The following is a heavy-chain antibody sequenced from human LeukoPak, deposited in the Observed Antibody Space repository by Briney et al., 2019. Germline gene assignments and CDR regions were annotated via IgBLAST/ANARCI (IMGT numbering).Heavy chain of an antibody. J-gene: IGHJ3*02. Sequence: SETLSLTCAVSGYSITSGYYWGWIRQPPGKGLEWIGSIYYSGGTNYNPSLKSRVTISVDTSKNQFSLELSSVTAADTAVYYCAVNSTKHTFDIWGQGTMVTVSS. CDR2: IYYSGGT. CDR1: GYSITSGYY. CDR3: AVNSTKHTFDI. D-gene: IGHD1-1*01. V-gene: IGHV4-38-2*01.